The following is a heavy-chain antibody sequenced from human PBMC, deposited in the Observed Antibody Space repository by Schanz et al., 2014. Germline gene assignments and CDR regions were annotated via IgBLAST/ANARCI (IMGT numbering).Heavy chain of an antibody. V-gene: IGHV4-59*01. D-gene: IGHD2-2*01. CDR1: GGSISSYY. Sequence: QVQLQESGPGLVKPSETLSLTCTVSGGSISSYYWHWIRQPPGKGLEWIGYIHYSGSTNYNPSLKSRVTTSVDTSKNQFSLKLRSVTAADTAVYYCARQGIGYQHGRYYYYMDVWGRGTTVTVSS. CDR2: IHYSGST. CDR3: ARQGIGYQHGRYYYYMDV. J-gene: IGHJ6*03.